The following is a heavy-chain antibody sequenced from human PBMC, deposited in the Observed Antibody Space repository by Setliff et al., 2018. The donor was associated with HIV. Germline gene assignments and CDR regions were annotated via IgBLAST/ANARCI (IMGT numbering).Heavy chain of an antibody. CDR3: ARDRGVYCISSSCYSPVDAFDI. J-gene: IGHJ3*02. D-gene: IGHD2-2*01. CDR1: GYTFSTYG. V-gene: IGHV1-18*01. Sequence: ASVKVSCKASGYTFSTYGISWVRQAPGQGLEWMGWTSAYNGNTNYAQKLQGRVTVTTDTSTSTAYMELRSLRSDDTAVYYCARDRGVYCISSSCYSPVDAFDIWGRGTMVTVSS. CDR2: TSAYNGNT.